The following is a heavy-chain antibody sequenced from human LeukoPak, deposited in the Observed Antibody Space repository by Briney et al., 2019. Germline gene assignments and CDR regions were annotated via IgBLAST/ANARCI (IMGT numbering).Heavy chain of an antibody. V-gene: IGHV1-18*01. D-gene: IGHD5-24*01. Sequence: ASVKVSCKASGYTFTSYGISWARQAPGQGLEWMGWINTYSGNTNYAQKFQGRVTMTTDTSTSTAYMELRSLRSDDTAVYYCARRRDDYIVAPWGQGTLVTVSS. CDR2: INTYSGNT. CDR3: ARRRDDYIVAP. CDR1: GYTFTSYG. J-gene: IGHJ5*02.